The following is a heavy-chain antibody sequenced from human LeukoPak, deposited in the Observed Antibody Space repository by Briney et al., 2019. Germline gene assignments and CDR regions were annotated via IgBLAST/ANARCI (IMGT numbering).Heavy chain of an antibody. V-gene: IGHV3-23*01. J-gene: IGHJ6*02. Sequence: GGSLRLSCAASGFTFSNAWMSWVRQAPGKGLEWVSAISGSGGSTYYADSVKGRFTISRDNSKNTLYLQMNSLRAEDTAVYYCAKDAKVFGELPKGMDVWGQGTTVTVSS. CDR1: GFTFSNAW. CDR3: AKDAKVFGELPKGMDV. D-gene: IGHD3-10*02. CDR2: ISGSGGST.